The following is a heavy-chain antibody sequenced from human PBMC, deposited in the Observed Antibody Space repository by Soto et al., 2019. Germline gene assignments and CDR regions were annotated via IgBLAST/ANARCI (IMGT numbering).Heavy chain of an antibody. V-gene: IGHV3-23*01. CDR2: VSGSGDST. J-gene: IGHJ4*02. D-gene: IGHD2-21*02. Sequence: EVQLLESGGGLAQPGGSLRLSCAASAFTFSSYAMSWVRQAPGKGLEWVSAVSGSGDSTYYADSVKGRFTISRDNSKKTLYPQRNGLRAEDTAVYYCAKGRASDCPGCTQDYWGKGTLVTVSS. CDR3: AKGRASDCPGCTQDY. CDR1: AFTFSSYA.